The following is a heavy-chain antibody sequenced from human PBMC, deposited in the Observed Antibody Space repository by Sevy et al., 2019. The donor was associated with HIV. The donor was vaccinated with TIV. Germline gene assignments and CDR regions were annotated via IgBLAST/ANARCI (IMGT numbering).Heavy chain of an antibody. J-gene: IGHJ4*02. CDR1: GFTLSSYA. CDR3: AKTEYYYDSSGYYYFDY. Sequence: GGSLRLSCAASGFTLSSYAMSWVRQAPGKGLEWVSAISGSGGSTYYADSVKGRFTISRDNSKNTLYLQMNSLRAEDTAVYYCAKTEYYYDSSGYYYFDYWGQGTLVTVSS. V-gene: IGHV3-23*01. D-gene: IGHD3-22*01. CDR2: ISGSGGST.